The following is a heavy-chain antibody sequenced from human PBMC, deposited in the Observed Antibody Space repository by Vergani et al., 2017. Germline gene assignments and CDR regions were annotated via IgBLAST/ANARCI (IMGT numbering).Heavy chain of an antibody. Sequence: QVQLQQWGAGLLKPSETLSLTCAVYGGSFSGYYWSWIRQPPGKGLEWIGEINHSGSTHYNPSLKSRVTISVDTSKNQFSLKLSSVTAADTAVYYCARGKNYYDKYFDYWGQGTLVTVSS. D-gene: IGHD3-22*01. CDR2: INHSGST. V-gene: IGHV4-34*01. CDR3: ARGKNYYDKYFDY. CDR1: GGSFSGYY. J-gene: IGHJ4*02.